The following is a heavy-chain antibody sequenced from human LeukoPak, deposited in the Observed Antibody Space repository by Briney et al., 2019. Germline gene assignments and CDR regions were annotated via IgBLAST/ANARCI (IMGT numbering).Heavy chain of an antibody. V-gene: IGHV1-18*04. CDR1: GYTFTGYY. Sequence: GASVKVSCKASGYTFTGYYMHWVRQAPGQGLEWMGWISSDSDQTNYAQSLQGRITVTKDTSTSTVYMELRSLRSDDTAVYYCAREEGLLGVVTIDYWGQGTLVTVSS. CDR2: ISSDSDQT. CDR3: AREEGLLGVVTIDY. J-gene: IGHJ4*02. D-gene: IGHD3-3*01.